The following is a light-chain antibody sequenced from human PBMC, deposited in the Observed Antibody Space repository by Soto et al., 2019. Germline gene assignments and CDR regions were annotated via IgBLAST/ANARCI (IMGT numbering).Light chain of an antibody. Sequence: EIVLTQSPGTLSLSPGERATLSCRASQSVSSSYLAGYQQKPGQAPRLLIYGASSRATGIPDRFSGSGSGTDFTLTTSRLEPEDFAVYYCHQYASSPLTFGGGTKVEIK. V-gene: IGKV3-20*01. CDR1: QSVSSSY. CDR3: HQYASSPLT. CDR2: GAS. J-gene: IGKJ4*01.